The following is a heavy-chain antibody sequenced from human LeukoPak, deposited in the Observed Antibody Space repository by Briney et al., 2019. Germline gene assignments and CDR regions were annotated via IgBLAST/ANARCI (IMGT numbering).Heavy chain of an antibody. CDR3: ARGWGQQLPPTY. CDR2: IYYSGST. J-gene: IGHJ4*02. Sequence: PSETLSLTCTVSGGSISSYYWSWIRQPPGKGLEWIGYIYYSGSTNYNPSLKSRVTKSVDTSKNQFSLMLSSVTAADTAVYFCARGWGQQLPPTYWGQGTLVTVSS. V-gene: IGHV4-59*01. CDR1: GGSISSYY. D-gene: IGHD6-13*01.